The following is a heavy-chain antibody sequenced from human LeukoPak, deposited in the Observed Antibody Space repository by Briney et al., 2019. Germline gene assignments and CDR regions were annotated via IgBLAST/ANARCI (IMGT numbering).Heavy chain of an antibody. CDR2: ISSSSSYI. Sequence: GGSLRLSCAASGFTFSSYGMIWVRQAPGKGLEWVSSISSSSSYIYYADSVKGRFTISRDNAKNSLYLQMNSLRAGDTAVYYCARPRNYYDSSGYLVWGQGTLVTVSS. J-gene: IGHJ4*02. V-gene: IGHV3-21*01. CDR1: GFTFSSYG. D-gene: IGHD3-22*01. CDR3: ARPRNYYDSSGYLV.